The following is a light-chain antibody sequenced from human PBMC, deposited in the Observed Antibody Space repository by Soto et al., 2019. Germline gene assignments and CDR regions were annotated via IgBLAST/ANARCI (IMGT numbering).Light chain of an antibody. CDR2: EAS. J-gene: IGKJ2*01. CDR3: QQYKNWPPLYT. Sequence: EIVMTQSPVTLSVSPGERVTLSCRASQNIGSNLAWYQQKPGQAPRLLIYEASTRATGIPATFSGSGSATEFNLTISSLQSEDFAVYYCQQYKNWPPLYTFGQGTKLEIK. CDR1: QNIGSN. V-gene: IGKV3-15*01.